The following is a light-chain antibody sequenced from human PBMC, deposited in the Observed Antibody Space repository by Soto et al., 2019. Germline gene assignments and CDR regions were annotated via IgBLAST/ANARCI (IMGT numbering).Light chain of an antibody. CDR1: SSDVGGYNY. J-gene: IGLJ1*01. V-gene: IGLV2-14*03. CDR3: YSYTSSNTYV. Sequence: QSVLTQPASVSGSPGQSITISCTGTSSDVGGYNYVSWYQHHPGKVPQLMIYDVSNRPSGVSNRFSGSKSGNTASLTISGLQAEVEADYYCYSYTSSNTYVFGTGTKVTVL. CDR2: DVS.